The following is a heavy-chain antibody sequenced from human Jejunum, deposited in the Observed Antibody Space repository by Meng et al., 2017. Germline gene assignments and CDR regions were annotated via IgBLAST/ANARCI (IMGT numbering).Heavy chain of an antibody. Sequence: GGSLRLSCAASGFTFNNFVMNWVRQSPGKGLQWVSSINGDGDTTFYADSVRGRFTISRDNSKNTLYLQMNSLRDDDTAVYFCAKRGDCGGDCYPSWGQGNLVTVSS. J-gene: IGHJ5*02. CDR1: GFTFNNFV. V-gene: IGHV3-23*01. D-gene: IGHD2-21*02. CDR2: INGDGDTT. CDR3: AKRGDCGGDCYPS.